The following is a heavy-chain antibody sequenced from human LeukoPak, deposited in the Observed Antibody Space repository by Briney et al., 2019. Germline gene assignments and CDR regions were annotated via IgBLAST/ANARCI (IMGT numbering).Heavy chain of an antibody. CDR2: ISGSGGST. CDR3: SKSMMVLVKTFFFDY. J-gene: IGHJ4*02. Sequence: GGYLRLSCADSGFTFSSYAMSWVRQAPGRGLEWVSAISGSGGSTYYADSVKGRFTISRDNSKNTLYLQMNSLRGEDTAVYYCSKSMMVLVKTFFFDYQGQGTLVTVSS. CDR1: GFTFSSYA. D-gene: IGHD3-22*01. V-gene: IGHV3-23*01.